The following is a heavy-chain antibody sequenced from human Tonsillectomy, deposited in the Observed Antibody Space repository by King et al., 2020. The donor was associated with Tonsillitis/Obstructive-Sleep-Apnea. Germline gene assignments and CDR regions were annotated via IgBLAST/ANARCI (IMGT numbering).Heavy chain of an antibody. CDR2: INWNGGLT. Sequence: VQLVESGGSVVRPGGSLRLSCAGSGFTFDNYGMSWVRQAPGKGPEWVSGINWNGGLTGYADSVNGRFTISRDNAKDSLYLQMNSLRAEDTALYYCARDRIGVENNYYGSGSPDFWGQGTLVTVSS. V-gene: IGHV3-20*04. D-gene: IGHD3-10*01. CDR1: GFTFDNYG. J-gene: IGHJ4*02. CDR3: ARDRIGVENNYYGSGSPDF.